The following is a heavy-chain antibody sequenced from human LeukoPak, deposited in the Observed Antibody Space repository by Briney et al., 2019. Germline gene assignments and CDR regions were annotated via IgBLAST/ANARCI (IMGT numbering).Heavy chain of an antibody. CDR3: AKDLPISGSYPSDAFDI. CDR2: ISSRDSYI. CDR1: GFSFSSFG. D-gene: IGHD1-26*01. Sequence: GSLRLSCAASGFSFSSFGISWVRQAPGKGLEWVSAISSRDSYIADSVKGRFTISRDNSKNTLYLQMNSLRAEDTAVYYCAKDLPISGSYPSDAFDIWGQGTMVTVSS. V-gene: IGHV3-23*01. J-gene: IGHJ3*02.